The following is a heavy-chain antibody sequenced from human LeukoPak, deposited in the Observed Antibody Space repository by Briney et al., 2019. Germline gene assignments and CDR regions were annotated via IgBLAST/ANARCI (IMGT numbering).Heavy chain of an antibody. V-gene: IGHV4-59*01. D-gene: IGHD1-26*01. CDR1: GGSISSYY. J-gene: IGHJ3*02. CDR2: IYYSGST. CDR3: ARAIGSDRAFDI. Sequence: PSETLSLTCTVSGGSISSYYWSWIRQPPGKGLEWIGYIYYSGSTNYNPSLKSRVTISVDTSKNQFSLKLSSVTAADTAVYYCARAIGSDRAFDIWGQGTMVTVSS.